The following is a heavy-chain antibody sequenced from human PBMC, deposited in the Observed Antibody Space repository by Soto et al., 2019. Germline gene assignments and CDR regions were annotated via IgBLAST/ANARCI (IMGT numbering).Heavy chain of an antibody. CDR2: INPISGGT. D-gene: IGHD6-6*01. J-gene: IGHJ6*02. V-gene: IGHV1-2*02. Sequence: QVQLVQSGAEVKKPGASVKVSCKTSGYTFNEYYIHWMRQVPGQGPEWMGWINPISGGTKFAKKFQGGITMPRDTPISTAYMELSRLTSDDTAVYCWARRLVGGGDYFYGMDVWGQGTAVTVSS. CDR3: ARRLVGGGDYFYGMDV. CDR1: GYTFNEYY.